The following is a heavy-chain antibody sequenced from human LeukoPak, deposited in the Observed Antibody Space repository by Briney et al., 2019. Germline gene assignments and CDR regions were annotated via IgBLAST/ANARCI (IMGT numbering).Heavy chain of an antibody. Sequence: GGSLRLSCVGSEFTFSYYYMTWVRQAPGKGLQWVANIKQDGTEEYYVDSVKGRFTISRDNAENSVFLQMNNLRAEDTAVYYCARASFDILTGLPAWFDFWGQGTLVIVSS. J-gene: IGHJ5*01. CDR3: ARASFDILTGLPAWFDF. CDR2: IKQDGTEE. D-gene: IGHD3-9*01. CDR1: EFTFSYYY. V-gene: IGHV3-7*03.